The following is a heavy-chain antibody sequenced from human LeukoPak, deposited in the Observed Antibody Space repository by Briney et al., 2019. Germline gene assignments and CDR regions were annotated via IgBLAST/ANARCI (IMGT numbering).Heavy chain of an antibody. J-gene: IGHJ2*01. V-gene: IGHV3-9*03. D-gene: IGHD6-19*01. CDR3: AKAQGGSGWYGPNWYFDL. CDR1: GFTFDDYA. Sequence: GRSLRHSCAASGFTFDDYAMHWVRQAPGKGLEWVSGISWNSGSIGYADSVKGRFTISRDNAKNSLYLQMNSLRAEDMALYYCAKAQGGSGWYGPNWYFDLWGRGTLVTVSS. CDR2: ISWNSGSI.